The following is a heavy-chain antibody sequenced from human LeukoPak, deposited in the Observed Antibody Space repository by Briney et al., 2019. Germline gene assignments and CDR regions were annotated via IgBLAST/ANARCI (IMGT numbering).Heavy chain of an antibody. CDR1: GFTFSSYG. CDR2: ISYDGSNK. D-gene: IGHD5-18*01. V-gene: IGHV3-30*18. CDR3: AKADYVDTAMVTRY. Sequence: PGGSLRLSCAASGFTFSSYGMHWVRQAPGKGLEWVAVISYDGSNKYYADSVKGRFTISRDTSKNTLYLQMNSLRAEDTAVYYCAKADYVDTAMVTRYWGQGTLVTVSS. J-gene: IGHJ4*02.